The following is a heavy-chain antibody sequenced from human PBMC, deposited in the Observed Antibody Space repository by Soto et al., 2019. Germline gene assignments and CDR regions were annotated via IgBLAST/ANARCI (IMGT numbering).Heavy chain of an antibody. D-gene: IGHD3-3*01. J-gene: IGHJ6*02. V-gene: IGHV1-8*01. Sequence: ASVKVSCKASGYTFTTYDINWVRQAPGQGLELLGWMDPNSGSTGYAQNFQGRITMTRNISRNTAHMELSSLQSEDTAVYYCARERKFDFWRKGLDVWDQGTTFTVYS. CDR2: MDPNSGST. CDR3: ARERKFDFWRKGLDV. CDR1: GYTFTTYD.